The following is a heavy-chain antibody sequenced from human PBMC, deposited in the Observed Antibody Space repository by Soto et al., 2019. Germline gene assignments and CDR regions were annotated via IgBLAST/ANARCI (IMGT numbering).Heavy chain of an antibody. J-gene: IGHJ4*02. CDR2: ISYDGSNK. CDR1: GFTFSSYA. V-gene: IGHV3-30-3*01. CDR3: ARELDLDLFDY. Sequence: GGSLRLSCAASGFTFSSYAMHWVRQAPGKGLEWVAVISYDGSNKYYAGSAKGRFTISRDNSKNTLYLQMNSLRAEDTAVYYCARELDLDLFDYWGQGTLVTVSS. D-gene: IGHD1-1*01.